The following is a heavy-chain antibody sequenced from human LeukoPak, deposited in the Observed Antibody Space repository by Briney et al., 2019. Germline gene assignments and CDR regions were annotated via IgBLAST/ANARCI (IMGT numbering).Heavy chain of an antibody. CDR3: ARGGSRSYTSSTLDY. CDR1: GGSITTYY. J-gene: IGHJ4*02. Sequence: SETLSLTCSVSGGSITTYYWNWIRQPPGKGLEWIGSISYSGSTNYNPSLKSRVTVSMDTSKNRFSLKLSFLTAADTAVYYCARGGSRSYTSSTLDYWGQGTLVTVA. V-gene: IGHV4-59*01. D-gene: IGHD5/OR15-5a*01. CDR2: ISYSGST.